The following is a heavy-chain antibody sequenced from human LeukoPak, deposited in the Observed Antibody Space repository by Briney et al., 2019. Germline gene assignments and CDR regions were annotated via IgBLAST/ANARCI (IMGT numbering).Heavy chain of an antibody. CDR3: ARGYGSGEDGDY. Sequence: GGSLRLSCAASGFTFSSYAMSWVRQAPGKGLEWVSAIGGSGGGTGGSTYYTDSLKGRFTISRDNAKNSLYLKMNSLRAEDTALYYCARGYGSGEDGDYWGQGTLVTVSS. V-gene: IGHV3-23*01. D-gene: IGHD3-10*01. CDR1: GFTFSSYA. CDR2: IGGSGGGTGGST. J-gene: IGHJ4*02.